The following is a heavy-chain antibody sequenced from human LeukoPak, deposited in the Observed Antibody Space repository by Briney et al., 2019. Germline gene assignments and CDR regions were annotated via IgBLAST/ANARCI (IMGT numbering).Heavy chain of an antibody. CDR3: ARDPKKGALENYYDSSGYYYNY. CDR1: GFTFSSYG. Sequence: GGSLRLSCAASGFTFSSYGMHWVRQAPGKGLEWVAVIWYDGSNKYYADPVKGRFTISRDNSKNTLYLQMNSLRAEDTAVYYCARDPKKGALENYYDSSGYYYNYWGQGTLVTVSS. CDR2: IWYDGSNK. J-gene: IGHJ4*02. D-gene: IGHD3-22*01. V-gene: IGHV3-33*08.